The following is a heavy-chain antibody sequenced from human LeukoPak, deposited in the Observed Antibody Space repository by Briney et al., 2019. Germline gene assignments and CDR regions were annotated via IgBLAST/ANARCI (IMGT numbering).Heavy chain of an antibody. D-gene: IGHD3-3*01. Sequence: ASVKVPCKASGYTFTGYYMHWVRQAPGQGLEWMGWINPNSGGTNYAQKFQGRVTMTRDTSISTAYMELSRLRSDDTAVYYCARDCSDDFWSVPDYWGQGTLVTVSS. J-gene: IGHJ4*02. CDR2: INPNSGGT. V-gene: IGHV1-2*02. CDR1: GYTFTGYY. CDR3: ARDCSDDFWSVPDY.